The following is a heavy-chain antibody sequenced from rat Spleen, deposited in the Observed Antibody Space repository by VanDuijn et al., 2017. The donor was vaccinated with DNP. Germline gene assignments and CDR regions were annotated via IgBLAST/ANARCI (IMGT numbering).Heavy chain of an antibody. D-gene: IGHD1-11*01. V-gene: IGHV5S10*01. J-gene: IGHJ2*01. CDR2: ISYDGGST. Sequence: EVQLVESGGGLVQPGRSLKLSCAASGFTFSDYNMAWVRQAPKKGLEWVAYISYDGGSTYYRDSVKGRFTISRDNAKSTLYLQMDSLRSEDTATYYCAKGPNFGGWSDYFDYWGQGVMVTVSS. CDR3: AKGPNFGGWSDYFDY. CDR1: GFTFSDYN.